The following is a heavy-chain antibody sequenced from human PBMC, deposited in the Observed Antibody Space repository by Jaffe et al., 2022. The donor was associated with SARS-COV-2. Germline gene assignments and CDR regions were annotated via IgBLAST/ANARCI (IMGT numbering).Heavy chain of an antibody. Sequence: QVQLVQSGAEVKNPGASVKVSCKASGYTLTDYYIHWVRQAPGQGLEWMGWFNPNSGGTNLPQKFQGRVTMTMDSSTRTAYMGLIRLTFNDTAVYFCAGGARGSNSWPPFDDWGRGTLVTVSS. CDR3: AGGARGSNSWPPFDD. CDR1: GYTLTDYY. D-gene: IGHD6-13*01. CDR2: FNPNSGGT. J-gene: IGHJ4*02. V-gene: IGHV1-2*02.